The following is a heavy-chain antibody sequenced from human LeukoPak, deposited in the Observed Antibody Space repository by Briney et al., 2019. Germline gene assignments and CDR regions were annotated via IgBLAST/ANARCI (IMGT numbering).Heavy chain of an antibody. D-gene: IGHD2-2*01. Sequence: GESLKISCKGSGYSFTSYWIGWVRQMPGKGLEWMGIIYPGDSDTRYSPSFQGQVTISADKSISTAYLQWSSLKASDTAMYYCVRSYCSSTSCYSYWGQGTLVTVSS. V-gene: IGHV5-51*01. CDR3: VRSYCSSTSCYSY. CDR2: IYPGDSDT. CDR1: GYSFTSYW. J-gene: IGHJ4*02.